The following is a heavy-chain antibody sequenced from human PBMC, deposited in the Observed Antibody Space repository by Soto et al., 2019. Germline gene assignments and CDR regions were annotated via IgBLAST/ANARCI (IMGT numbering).Heavy chain of an antibody. J-gene: IGHJ3*01. CDR3: ASLERVDAFDV. V-gene: IGHV1-69*01. CDR2: ILPIFGSI. CDR1: GGTFRNYG. Sequence: QVQLVQSGAHLKKPGSSVKVSCKASGGTFRNYGIPWVRQASGQGLEWLGGILPIFGSINFAQKFRGRLTTTAAESTSPVHWELTSLPSAATAVYYCASLERVDAFDVWGRGTVVTFSS. D-gene: IGHD1-1*01.